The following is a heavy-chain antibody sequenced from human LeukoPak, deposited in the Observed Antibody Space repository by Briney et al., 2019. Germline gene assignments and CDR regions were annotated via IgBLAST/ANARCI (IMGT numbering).Heavy chain of an antibody. D-gene: IGHD4-17*01. V-gene: IGHV4-38-2*02. CDR3: ARVMTTATTWAFDI. J-gene: IGHJ3*02. Sequence: SETLSLTCTVSGYSISSGYYWGWIRQPPGKGLEWIASIYHGGNTFYNPSFKSRVTISVDTPKNQFSLKLSSVTAADTAVYYCARVMTTATTWAFDIWGQGTMVTVSS. CDR1: GYSISSGYY. CDR2: IYHGGNT.